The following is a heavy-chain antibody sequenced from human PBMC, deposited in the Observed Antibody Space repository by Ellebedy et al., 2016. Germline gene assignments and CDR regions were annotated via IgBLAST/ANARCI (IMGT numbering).Heavy chain of an antibody. Sequence: ASVKVSXXASGYTFSSLDINWVRQAPGQGLEWMGWINPSVGVTNYAQNFQGRVTMTRDTSIRTAYMEMSRLRSDDTALYYCARGGLVPGATADAFEIWGRGTMVTVSS. CDR2: INPSVGVT. V-gene: IGHV1-2*02. CDR3: ARGGLVPGATADAFEI. J-gene: IGHJ3*02. CDR1: GYTFSSLD. D-gene: IGHD2-2*01.